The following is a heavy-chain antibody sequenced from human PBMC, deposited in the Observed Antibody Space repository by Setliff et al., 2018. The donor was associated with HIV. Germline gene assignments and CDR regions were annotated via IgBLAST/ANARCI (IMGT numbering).Heavy chain of an antibody. Sequence: PGGSLRLSCAASGYTFNGYSMHWVRQAPGQGLEWMGGIIPIFRTPKYAQRFQERVTITRDLSTGTTYMELSGLRSEDTAVYYCARDDHYYDMGSILSDWYFDLWDRGTLVTVSS. J-gene: IGHJ2*01. CDR3: ARDDHYYDMGSILSDWYFDL. CDR2: IIPIFRTP. V-gene: IGHV1-69*05. D-gene: IGHD3-22*01. CDR1: GYTFNGYS.